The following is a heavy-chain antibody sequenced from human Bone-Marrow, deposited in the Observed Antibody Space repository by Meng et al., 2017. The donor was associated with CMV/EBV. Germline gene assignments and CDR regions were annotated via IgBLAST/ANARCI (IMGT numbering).Heavy chain of an antibody. D-gene: IGHD5-24*01. V-gene: IGHV1-2*04. CDR1: GYAFIDYF. J-gene: IGHJ4*02. Sequence: ASGYAFIDYFLHWVRQAPGQSLEWMGWLNPKSGGTNYAQKFQGWVTMTRDTSIGTAYLELSELKSDDTAVYYCARDLMATSNWEFDYWGQGTLVTVSS. CDR2: LNPKSGGT. CDR3: ARDLMATSNWEFDY.